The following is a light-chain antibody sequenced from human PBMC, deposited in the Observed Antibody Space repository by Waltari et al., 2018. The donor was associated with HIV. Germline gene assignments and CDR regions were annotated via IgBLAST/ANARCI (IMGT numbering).Light chain of an antibody. V-gene: IGKV3-15*01. CDR3: QQYNNWPVT. CDR1: QNVISS. Sequence: ELVMTHSPAPPSLSLGERATLSCRAPQNVISSIAWYQQKPGQAPRLLIYGASTRATGIPARFSGSGSGTEFTLTISSLQSEDFAVYYCQQYNNWPVTFGQGTKLEIK. J-gene: IGKJ2*01. CDR2: GAS.